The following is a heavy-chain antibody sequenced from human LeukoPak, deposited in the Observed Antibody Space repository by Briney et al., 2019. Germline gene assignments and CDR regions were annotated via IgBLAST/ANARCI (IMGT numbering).Heavy chain of an antibody. CDR3: ASGPDYYDSGSYLPS. V-gene: IGHV1-3*01. D-gene: IGHD3-10*01. Sequence: ASVKVSCKASGYTFTNYAMHWVRQAPGQRLEWMGWINAGNGNTKYSQKFQGRVTITGDTSASTAYMEVSSLRSEDTAVYYCASGPDYYDSGSYLPSWGQGTLVTASS. CDR1: GYTFTNYA. CDR2: INAGNGNT. J-gene: IGHJ5*02.